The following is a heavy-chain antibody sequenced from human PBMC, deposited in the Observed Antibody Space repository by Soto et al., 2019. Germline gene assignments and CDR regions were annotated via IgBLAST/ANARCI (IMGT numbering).Heavy chain of an antibody. V-gene: IGHV4-59*01. CDR3: ARGGYDSSGYYYYYYYGMDV. J-gene: IGHJ6*02. D-gene: IGHD3-22*01. Sequence: PSETLSLTCTVSGGSLSSYYWSWIRQPPGKGLEWIGYIYYSGSTNYNPSLKSRVTISVDTSKNQFSLKLSSVTAADTAVYYCARGGYDSSGYYYYYYYGMDVWGQGTTVTVSS. CDR1: GGSLSSYY. CDR2: IYYSGST.